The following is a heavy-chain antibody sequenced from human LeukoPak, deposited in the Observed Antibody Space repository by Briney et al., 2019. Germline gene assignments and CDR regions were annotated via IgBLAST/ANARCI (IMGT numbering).Heavy chain of an antibody. CDR3: AREAYSSSWEYYFDY. CDR2: IYDSGST. D-gene: IGHD6-13*01. CDR1: GGSISSSSYY. J-gene: IGHJ4*02. V-gene: IGHV4-39*07. Sequence: SETLSLTCTVSGGSISSSSYYWGWIRQPPGKGLEWIGSIYDSGSTYYHPSLKSRVTISVDTSKNQFSLKLSSVTAADTAVYYCAREAYSSSWEYYFDYWGQGTLVTVFS.